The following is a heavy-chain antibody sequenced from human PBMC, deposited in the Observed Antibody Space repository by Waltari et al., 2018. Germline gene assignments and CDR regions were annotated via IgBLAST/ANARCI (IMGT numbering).Heavy chain of an antibody. Sequence: QVQLVESGGGVVQPGGSLRLSCAASGFTFSSYGMHWVRQAPGKGLEWVALIRYDGSNKYYADSVKGRFTISRDNSKNTLYLQMNSLRAEDTAVYYCAKDGYYGSGSYYLGYWGQGTLVTVSS. J-gene: IGHJ4*02. D-gene: IGHD3-10*01. V-gene: IGHV3-30*02. CDR2: IRYDGSNK. CDR3: AKDGYYGSGSYYLGY. CDR1: GFTFSSYG.